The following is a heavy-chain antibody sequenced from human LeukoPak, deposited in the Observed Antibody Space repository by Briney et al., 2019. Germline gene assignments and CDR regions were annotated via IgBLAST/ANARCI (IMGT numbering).Heavy chain of an antibody. CDR2: ISSSSTI. D-gene: IGHD3-22*01. V-gene: IGHV3-48*04. Sequence: GGSLRLSCAASGFTFSSYSMNWVRQAPGKGLEWVSYISSSSTIYYADSVKGRFTISRDNAKNSLYLQMNSLRAEDTAVYYCARDENYYDSSGYQLNFDYWGQGTLVTVSS. CDR3: ARDENYYDSSGYQLNFDY. CDR1: GFTFSSYS. J-gene: IGHJ4*02.